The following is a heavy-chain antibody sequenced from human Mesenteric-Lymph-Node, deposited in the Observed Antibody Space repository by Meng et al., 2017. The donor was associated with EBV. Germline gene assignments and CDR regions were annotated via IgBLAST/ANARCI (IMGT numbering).Heavy chain of an antibody. D-gene: IGHD5-24*01. CDR3: ARDEGGWLTAPDY. J-gene: IGHJ4*02. CDR2: IIPILGIA. V-gene: IGHV1-69*09. CDR1: GGTFSSYP. Sequence: QVRQVQSGAGVKKPGSSGNVSFKAAGGTFSSYPISWVRQAPGQGLEWMGRIIPILGIANYAQKFQGRVTITADKSTSTAYMELSSLRSEDTAVYYCARDEGGWLTAPDYWGQGTLVTVSS.